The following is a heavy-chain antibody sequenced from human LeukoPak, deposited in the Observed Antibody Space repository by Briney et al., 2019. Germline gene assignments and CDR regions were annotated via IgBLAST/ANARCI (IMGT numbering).Heavy chain of an antibody. CDR2: ISTTGYTT. CDR1: GFTFSDYY. CDR3: ARTAAAGGD. J-gene: IGHJ4*02. D-gene: IGHD6-25*01. Sequence: GGSLRLSCAASGFTFSDYYMSWIRQAPGKGLEWVSYISTTGYTTYYADSVKGRFTISRDNAKNSLYLQMNSLSAEDTAVYYCARTAAAGGDWGQGSLVTVSS. V-gene: IGHV3-11*01.